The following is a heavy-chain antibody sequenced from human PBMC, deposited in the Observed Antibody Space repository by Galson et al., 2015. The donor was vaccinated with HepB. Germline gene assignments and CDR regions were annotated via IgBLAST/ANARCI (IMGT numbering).Heavy chain of an antibody. J-gene: IGHJ4*02. Sequence: SLRLSCAVSGFPFSRNWMTWVRQAPGKGLEWVATMKQDGSGKFYVDSVKGRFTISRDNAKNSLYLQMNSLRVEDTAVYYCARDDDFWGRGTPVTVSS. V-gene: IGHV3-7*01. CDR2: MKQDGSGK. CDR1: GFPFSRNW. CDR3: ARDDDF.